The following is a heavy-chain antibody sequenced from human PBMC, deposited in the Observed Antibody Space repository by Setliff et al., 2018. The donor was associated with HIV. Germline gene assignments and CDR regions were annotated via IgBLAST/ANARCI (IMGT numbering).Heavy chain of an antibody. Sequence: SETLSLTCTVSGDSISSHYWSWIRQPPGKGLEWIGTMYSSGRVSYNSSLKTRVTISGDTSKNHFSLNMTTVTAADTAVYYCARPVSKYFYAMDVWGLGTTVTVSS. CDR2: MYSSGRV. CDR3: ARPVSKYFYAMDV. CDR1: GDSISSHY. V-gene: IGHV4-59*11. J-gene: IGHJ6*02.